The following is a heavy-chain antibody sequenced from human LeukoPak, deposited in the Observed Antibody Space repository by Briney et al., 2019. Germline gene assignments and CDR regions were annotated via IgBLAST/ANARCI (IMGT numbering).Heavy chain of an antibody. J-gene: IGHJ6*02. V-gene: IGHV4-30-4*01. CDR3: ARLGDLGMDV. Sequence: SETLSLTCNFSGDLTSSGDYFWRWVRQPPGKGLEGVGYIYHTDSTYYNPSLKSRIVLSVDTSKNQFSLKLTSVSVADTAMYFCARLGDLGMDVWGQGTTVTASS. D-gene: IGHD3-10*01. CDR1: GDLTSSGDYF. CDR2: IYHTDST.